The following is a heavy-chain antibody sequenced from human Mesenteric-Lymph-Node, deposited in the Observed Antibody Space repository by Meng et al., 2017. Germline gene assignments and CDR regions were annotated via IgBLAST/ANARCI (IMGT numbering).Heavy chain of an antibody. Sequence: QVHLHESRSGRVKPSQTLSLTCTVSGGSVSNGNYYWSLIRQPPGKGLEWIGYIYYSGNTFYNPSLKSQVTKSVDTSKNPCSLKVTSVTAAGTAVYYSAGLTFTSYFDPWREGTLVTVSS. CDR1: GGSVSNGNYY. V-gene: IGHV4-30-4*01. D-gene: IGHD1-26*01. J-gene: IGHJ5*02. CDR2: IYYSGNT. CDR3: AGLTFTSYFDP.